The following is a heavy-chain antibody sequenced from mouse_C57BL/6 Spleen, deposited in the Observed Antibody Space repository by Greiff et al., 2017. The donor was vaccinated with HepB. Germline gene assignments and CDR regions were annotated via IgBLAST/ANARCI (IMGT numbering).Heavy chain of an antibody. CDR1: GYSITSGYY. J-gene: IGHJ2*01. Sequence: VQLKQSGPGLVKPSQSLSLTCSVTGYSITSGYYWNWIRQFPGNKLEWMGYISYDGSNNYNPSLKNRISITRDTSTNQFFLKLNSVTTEDTATYYCASAYYSNGYYFDYWGQGTTLTVSS. CDR2: ISYDGSN. D-gene: IGHD2-5*01. V-gene: IGHV3-6*01. CDR3: ASAYYSNGYYFDY.